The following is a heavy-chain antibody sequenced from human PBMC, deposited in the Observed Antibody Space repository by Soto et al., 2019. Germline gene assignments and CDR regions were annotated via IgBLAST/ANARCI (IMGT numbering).Heavy chain of an antibody. CDR2: ISSSSSTI. D-gene: IGHD1-7*01. CDR3: ARRITGTTRAFDI. J-gene: IGHJ3*02. V-gene: IGHV3-48*01. CDR1: GFTFSSYS. Sequence: PGGSLRLSCAASGFTFSSYSMNWVRQAPGKGLEWVSYISSSSSTIYYADSVKGRFTISRDNAKNSLYLQMNSLRAEDTAVYYCARRITGTTRAFDIWGQGTMVTVSS.